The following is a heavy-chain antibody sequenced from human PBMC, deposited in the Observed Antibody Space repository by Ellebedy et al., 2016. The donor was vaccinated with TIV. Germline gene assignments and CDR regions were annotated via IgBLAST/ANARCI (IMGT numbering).Heavy chain of an antibody. J-gene: IGHJ3*02. CDR2: INQDGSEK. D-gene: IGHD4-17*01. CDR1: AFSFSSYW. Sequence: GGSLRLSCAASAFSFSSYWMTWVRQAPGKGLEWVANINQDGSEKHYVDSVEGRFTISRDNAKMSLYLQMISLRAEDTAVYYCASDGSYGDFLSPTHAFENWGQGTMVIVSS. CDR3: ASDGSYGDFLSPTHAFEN. V-gene: IGHV3-7*01.